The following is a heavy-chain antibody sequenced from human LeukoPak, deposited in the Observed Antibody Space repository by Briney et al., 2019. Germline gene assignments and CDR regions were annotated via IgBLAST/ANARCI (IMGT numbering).Heavy chain of an antibody. Sequence: ASVKVSCKASGYTFTGYYVHWVRQAPGQGLEWMGWINPNSGGTNYAQKFQGRVTMTRDTSISTAYMELSRLRSDDTAVYYCARDERRQWLVRSWVDPWGQGTLVTVSS. CDR1: GYTFTGYY. J-gene: IGHJ5*02. CDR2: INPNSGGT. CDR3: ARDERRQWLVRSWVDP. D-gene: IGHD6-19*01. V-gene: IGHV1-2*02.